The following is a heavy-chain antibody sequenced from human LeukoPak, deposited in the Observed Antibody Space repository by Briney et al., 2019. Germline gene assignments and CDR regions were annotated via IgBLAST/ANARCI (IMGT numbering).Heavy chain of an antibody. D-gene: IGHD1-14*01. CDR3: ARSPPGIPWNWFDP. V-gene: IGHV1-8*01. CDR2: MNPNSGNT. CDR1: GYTFTSYD. Sequence: ASVKVSCKASGYTFTSYDINWVRQATGQGLEWMGWMNPNSGNTGYAQKFQGRVTMTRNTSISTAYMELSSLRSEDTAVYYCARSPPGIPWNWFDPWGQGTLVTVSS. J-gene: IGHJ5*02.